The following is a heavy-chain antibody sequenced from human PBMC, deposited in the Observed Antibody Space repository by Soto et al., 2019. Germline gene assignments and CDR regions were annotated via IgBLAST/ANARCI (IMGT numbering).Heavy chain of an antibody. Sequence: SETLSLTCTVSGGCVYRGNYYWSWVRQPPGNGLVSLAYASSSRGASYYSSLQKSLLAISLGMLMKPFSLKLTSVSPAYTAVYSCARGYYESSDYFVRSPIFDYWDQGSLLNVSS. CDR2: ASSSRGAS. CDR1: GGCVYRGNYY. V-gene: IGHV4-30-4*01. D-gene: IGHD3-22*01. CDR3: ARGYYESSDYFVRSPIFDY. J-gene: IGHJ4*02.